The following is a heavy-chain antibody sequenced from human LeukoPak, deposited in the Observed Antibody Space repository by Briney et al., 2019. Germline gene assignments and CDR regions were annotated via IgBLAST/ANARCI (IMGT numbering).Heavy chain of an antibody. J-gene: IGHJ5*02. Sequence: SVKVSCTASGGTFSSYTISWVRKAPGQGLEWMGRIIPILGIANYAQKFHGRVTITADKSTSTAYMELSSLRSEDTAVYYCARESGYEGGWFDPWGQGTLVTVSS. CDR3: ARESGYEGGWFDP. CDR1: GGTFSSYT. CDR2: IIPILGIA. D-gene: IGHD5-12*01. V-gene: IGHV1-69*04.